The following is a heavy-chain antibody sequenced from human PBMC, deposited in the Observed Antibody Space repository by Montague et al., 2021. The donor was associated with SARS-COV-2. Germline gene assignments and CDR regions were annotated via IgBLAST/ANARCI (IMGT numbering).Heavy chain of an antibody. Sequence: SETLSLTCTVSGGSISSYSFYWGWIRQPPGKGLEWIGTIYYSGTTYYNPSLKSRVTISVDTPKNQFSLNLSSVTAADTAVYYCARPRGVGTYDIWGQGTMVTVSS. CDR3: ARPRGVGTYDI. CDR1: GGSISSYSFY. J-gene: IGHJ3*02. V-gene: IGHV4-39*01. D-gene: IGHD7-27*01. CDR2: IYYSGTT.